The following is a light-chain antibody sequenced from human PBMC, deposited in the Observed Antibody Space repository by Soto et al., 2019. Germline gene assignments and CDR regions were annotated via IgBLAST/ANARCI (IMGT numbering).Light chain of an antibody. CDR3: SSYAGSNNLRV. CDR1: SSDVGGYNY. V-gene: IGLV2-8*01. J-gene: IGLJ1*01. CDR2: EVS. Sequence: QSALTQPRSASGSPGQSVTISCTGTSSDVGGYNYVSWYQQHPGKAPKLMIYEVSKRPSGVPDRFSGSKSGNTASLTVSGLQAEDEADYYCSSYAGSNNLRVFGTGTKVTVL.